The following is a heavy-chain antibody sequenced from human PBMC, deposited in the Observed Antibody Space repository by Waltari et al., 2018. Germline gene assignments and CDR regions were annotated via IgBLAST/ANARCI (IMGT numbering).Heavy chain of an antibody. CDR1: GGSISSSSYY. CDR3: ARRGGSYFARQLGFDP. D-gene: IGHD1-26*01. CDR2: IYYSGAT. Sequence: QLQLQESGPGLVKPSETLSLTCTVSGGSISSSSYYWGWIRQPPGKGLAWIGSIYYSGATYYSPSLKSLVTISVDTSKNQFSLKLSYVTTADTAVYYCARRGGSYFARQLGFDPWGQGTLVTVSS. V-gene: IGHV4-39*01. J-gene: IGHJ5*02.